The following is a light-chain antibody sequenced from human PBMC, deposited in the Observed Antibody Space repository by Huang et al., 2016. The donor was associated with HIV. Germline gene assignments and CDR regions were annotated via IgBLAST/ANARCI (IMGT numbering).Light chain of an antibody. CDR1: QDISSY. CDR2: GAS. CDR3: QQLYSYPV. V-gene: IGKV1-9*01. J-gene: IGKJ4*01. Sequence: IQFTPSPASLSASVGDRVTLTCRASQDISSYVAWYQQKRGKAPKRLIDGASTLQSGVPSRFSGSGSGTDFTLTISSLQPEDFATYYCQQLYSYPVFGGGTKVEIK.